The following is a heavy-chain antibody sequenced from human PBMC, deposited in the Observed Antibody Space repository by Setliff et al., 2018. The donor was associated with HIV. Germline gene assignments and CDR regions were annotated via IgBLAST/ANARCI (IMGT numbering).Heavy chain of an antibody. Sequence: GGSLRLSCAASGFTFSSAWMGWVRQAPAKGLEWVANISPDGSATYYVDSVKGRFTISRDNAKTSLYLQLNSLRAEDTAVYYCARATYSSSWYKGLGAFDIWGQGTMVTVSS. CDR1: GFTFSSAW. CDR3: ARATYSSSWYKGLGAFDI. CDR2: ISPDGSAT. D-gene: IGHD6-13*01. J-gene: IGHJ3*02. V-gene: IGHV3-7*01.